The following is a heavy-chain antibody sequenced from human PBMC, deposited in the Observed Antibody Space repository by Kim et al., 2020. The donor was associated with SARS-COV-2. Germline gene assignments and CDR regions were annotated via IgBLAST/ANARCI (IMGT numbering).Heavy chain of an antibody. Sequence: GGSLRLSCAASGFTFSSYAMSWVRQAPGKGLEWVSAISGSGGSTYYADSVKGRFTISRDNSKNTLYLQMNSLRAEDTAVYYCAKDGAEHPPPHYYYYYGMDVWGQGTTVTVSS. CDR2: ISGSGGST. CDR1: GFTFSSYA. D-gene: IGHD3-16*01. V-gene: IGHV3-23*01. CDR3: AKDGAEHPPPHYYYYYGMDV. J-gene: IGHJ6*02.